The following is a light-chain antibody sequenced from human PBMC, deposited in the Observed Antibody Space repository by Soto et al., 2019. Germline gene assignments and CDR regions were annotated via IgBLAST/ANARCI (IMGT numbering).Light chain of an antibody. CDR3: QQYGSSPPLA. J-gene: IGKJ5*01. CDR2: GAS. CDR1: QSVSSSY. V-gene: IGKV3-20*01. Sequence: EIVLTQSPGTLSLSPGERATLSCRASQSVSSSYLAWYQQKPGQAPRLLIYGASSRATGIPDRFSGGGSGTVFTLTISRLEPEDFAVYYCQQYGSSPPLAFGKGTRLDIK.